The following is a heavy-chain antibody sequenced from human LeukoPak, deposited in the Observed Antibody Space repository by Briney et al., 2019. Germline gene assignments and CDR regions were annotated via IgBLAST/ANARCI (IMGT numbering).Heavy chain of an antibody. J-gene: IGHJ3*02. CDR1: GFTFSSYS. D-gene: IGHD2-2*01. V-gene: IGHV3-21*01. CDR2: ISSSSSYI. Sequence: GGSLRLSCAASGFTFSSYSMNWVRQAPGKGLEWVSSISSSSSYIYYADSVKGRFTISRDNAKNSLYLQMNSLRAEDTAVYYCVRDPGYCSSTSCYEGAFDIWGQGTMVTVSS. CDR3: VRDPGYCSSTSCYEGAFDI.